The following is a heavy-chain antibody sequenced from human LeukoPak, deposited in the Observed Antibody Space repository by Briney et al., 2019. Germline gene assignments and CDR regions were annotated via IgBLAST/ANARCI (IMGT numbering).Heavy chain of an antibody. V-gene: IGHV4-31*02. CDR3: ARGLYSSGSVDY. D-gene: IGHD6-19*01. J-gene: IGHJ4*02. CDR2: IYYSGST. Sequence: LRLSCAASGFTFSSYAMSWVRQAPGKGLEWIGYIYYSGSTYYNPSLKSRVTISVDTSKNQFSLKLSSVTAADTAVYYCARGLYSSGSVDYWGQGTLVTVSS. CDR1: GFTFSSYA.